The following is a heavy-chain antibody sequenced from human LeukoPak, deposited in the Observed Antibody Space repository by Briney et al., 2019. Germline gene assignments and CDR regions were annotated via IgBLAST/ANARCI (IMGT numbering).Heavy chain of an antibody. V-gene: IGHV1-8*02. CDR2: MNSNSGNT. Sequence: ASVKVSCKGYGYTFINHDIDWVRQAAGQGLEWMGWMNSNSGNTGYAQKFQGRVTMTRDTSTSTVYMELSSLRSEDTAVYYCARMPPRRFVRGGIDYWGQGTLVTVSS. J-gene: IGHJ4*02. CDR3: ARMPPRRFVRGGIDY. CDR1: GYTFINHD. D-gene: IGHD3-10*01.